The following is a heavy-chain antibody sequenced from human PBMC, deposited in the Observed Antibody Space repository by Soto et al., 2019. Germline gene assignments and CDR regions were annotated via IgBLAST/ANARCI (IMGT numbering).Heavy chain of an antibody. CDR2: ISYDGNNK. V-gene: IGHV3-30*18. D-gene: IGHD1-1*01. J-gene: IGHJ4*02. Sequence: AGGSLRLSCAASGFTFRSYGMHWVRQAPGKGLEWVAVISYDGNNKYYADSVKGRLTISRDNSKNTVSLQMNSLRVEDTAVYYCAKERTRHFDYRGQGIPVTVSS. CDR3: AKERTRHFDY. CDR1: GFTFRSYG.